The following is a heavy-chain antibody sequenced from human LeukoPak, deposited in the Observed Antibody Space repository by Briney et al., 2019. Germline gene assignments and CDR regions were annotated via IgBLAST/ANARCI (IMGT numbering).Heavy chain of an antibody. V-gene: IGHV4-61*02. Sequence: SETLSLTCTVSGGSISSSSYYWGWIRQPAGKGLEWIGRIYTSGSTNYNPSLKSRVTISVDTSKNQFSLKLSSVTAADTAVYYCARGGWEWGIVVVITEGAFDYWGQGTLVTVSS. D-gene: IGHD3-22*01. CDR3: ARGGWEWGIVVVITEGAFDY. CDR1: GGSISSSSYY. J-gene: IGHJ4*02. CDR2: IYTSGST.